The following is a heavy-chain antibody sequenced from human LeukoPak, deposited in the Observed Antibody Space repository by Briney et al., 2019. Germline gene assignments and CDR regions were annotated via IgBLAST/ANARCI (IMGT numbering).Heavy chain of an antibody. J-gene: IGHJ3*02. CDR2: IYYSGST. V-gene: IGHV4-30-4*01. CDR3: AKYAWGWLDI. Sequence: SETLSLTCTVSGGSISSGDYYWSWIRQPPGKGLEWIGYIYYSGSTHYNPSLESRVTISADTSKNQFSLRLRSVTAADTAVYYCAKYAWGWLDIWGQGTMVTVSS. CDR1: GGSISSGDYY. D-gene: IGHD6-19*01.